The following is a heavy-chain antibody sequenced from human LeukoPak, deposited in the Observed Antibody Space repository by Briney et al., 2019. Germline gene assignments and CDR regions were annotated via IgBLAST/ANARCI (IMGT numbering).Heavy chain of an antibody. D-gene: IGHD6-19*01. CDR1: GFTFSNYA. CDR3: ARDLLDTSGWYGFYFDF. J-gene: IGHJ4*02. V-gene: IGHV3-30-3*01. Sequence: GRSLRLSCAASGFTFSNYAIHWVRQAPGKGLEWVAVISYDGSNKYYADSVKGRSTISRDNSKNTLYLQMNSLRVEDTAVYYCARDLLDTSGWYGFYFDFWGQGTLVTVSS. CDR2: ISYDGSNK.